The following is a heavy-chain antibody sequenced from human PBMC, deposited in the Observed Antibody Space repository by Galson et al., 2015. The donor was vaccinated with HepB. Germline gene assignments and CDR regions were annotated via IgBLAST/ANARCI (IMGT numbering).Heavy chain of an antibody. CDR2: INPNSGGT. Sequence: CKASGYTFTGYYMHWVRQAPGQGLEWMGRINPNSGGTNYAQKFQGRVTMTRDTSISTAYMELSSLRSEDTAVYYCARDQSPDLYYYDSSGPFDYWGQGTLVTVSS. CDR3: ARDQSPDLYYYDSSGPFDY. J-gene: IGHJ4*02. D-gene: IGHD3-22*01. CDR1: GYTFTGYY. V-gene: IGHV1-2*06.